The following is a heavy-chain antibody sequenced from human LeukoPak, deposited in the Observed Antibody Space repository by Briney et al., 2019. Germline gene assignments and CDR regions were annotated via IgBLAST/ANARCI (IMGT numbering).Heavy chain of an antibody. CDR3: ARGATGYSYGTFDY. D-gene: IGHD5-18*01. Sequence: SETLSLTCTVSGGSISSGSYYWSWIRQPAGKGLEWIGRIYTSGSTNYNPSLKSRVTISVDTSKNQFSLKLSSVTAADTAVYYCARGATGYSYGTFDYWGQGTLVTVSS. V-gene: IGHV4-61*02. CDR2: IYTSGST. CDR1: GGSISSGSYY. J-gene: IGHJ4*02.